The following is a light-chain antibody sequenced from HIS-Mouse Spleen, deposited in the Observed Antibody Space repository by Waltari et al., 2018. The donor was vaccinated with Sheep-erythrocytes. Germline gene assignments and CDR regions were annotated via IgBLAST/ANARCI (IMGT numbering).Light chain of an antibody. V-gene: IGKV3-11*01. J-gene: IGKJ1*01. CDR3: QQFNNYPRT. CDR1: QSVSSY. CDR2: DAS. Sequence: EIVLTQYPATLSLSPGERATLSCRASQSVSSYLAWYQQKPGQAPRLLIYDASNRATGIPARFSGSGSGTDFTLTISSLEPEDFATYYCQQFNNYPRTFGQGTKVEIK.